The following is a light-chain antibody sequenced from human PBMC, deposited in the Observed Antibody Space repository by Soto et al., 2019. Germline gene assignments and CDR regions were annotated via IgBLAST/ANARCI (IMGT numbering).Light chain of an antibody. Sequence: QSVLTQPPSASGAPGQRVTISCSGSNSNVGRNGVNWYQQLPGTSPKLLVFSNSQRPSGVPDRFSGSKSGTSASLAIGGLQSEDAADYYCATWDDSLNGLYVFGPGTKLTVL. CDR3: ATWDDSLNGLYV. CDR1: NSNVGRNG. V-gene: IGLV1-44*01. J-gene: IGLJ1*01. CDR2: SNS.